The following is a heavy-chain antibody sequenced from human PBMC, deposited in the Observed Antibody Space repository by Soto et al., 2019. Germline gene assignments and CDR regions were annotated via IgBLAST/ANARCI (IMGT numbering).Heavy chain of an antibody. V-gene: IGHV1-8*01. Sequence: ASVKVSCKASGYTFTSYDINWVRQATGQGLEWMGWINPNTGYTDYAQKFQGRVTMTGNTSITTAYMELSSLRSEDTAVYYCVRGRVMITFGVVTDIDYWGQGSAVTVSS. CDR2: INPNTGYT. CDR1: GYTFTSYD. D-gene: IGHD3-16*01. CDR3: VRGRVMITFGVVTDIDY. J-gene: IGHJ4*02.